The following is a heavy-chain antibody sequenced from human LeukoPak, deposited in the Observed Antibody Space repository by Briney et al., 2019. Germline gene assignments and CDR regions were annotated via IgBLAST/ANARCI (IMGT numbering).Heavy chain of an antibody. Sequence: SGGSLRLSCAASGFTFSSYWMSWVRQAPGKGLEWVANIKQDGSEKYYVDSVKGRLTISRDNAKNSLYLQMNSLRAEDTAVYYCARGRYYYDSSGYPDAFDIWGQGTMVTVSS. J-gene: IGHJ3*02. CDR2: IKQDGSEK. CDR1: GFTFSSYW. V-gene: IGHV3-7*01. D-gene: IGHD3-22*01. CDR3: ARGRYYYDSSGYPDAFDI.